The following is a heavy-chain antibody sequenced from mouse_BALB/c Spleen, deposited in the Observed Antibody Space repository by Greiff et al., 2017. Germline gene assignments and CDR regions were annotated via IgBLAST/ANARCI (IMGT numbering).Heavy chain of an antibody. CDR1: GYAFSSSW. J-gene: IGHJ3*01. V-gene: IGHV1-82*01. CDR2: IYPGDGDT. CDR3: ARGETWRFAY. Sequence: LVESGPELVKPGASVKISCKASGYAFSSSWMNWVKQRPGQGLEWIGRIYPGDGDTNYNGKFKGKATLTADKSSSTAYMQLSSLTSVDSAVYFCARGETWRFAYWGQGTLVTVSA.